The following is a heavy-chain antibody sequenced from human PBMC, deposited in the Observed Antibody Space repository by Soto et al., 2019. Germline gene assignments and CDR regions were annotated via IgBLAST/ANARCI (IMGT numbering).Heavy chain of an antibody. J-gene: IGHJ4*02. V-gene: IGHV4-31*01. CDR3: ARGITGGTTSFDY. CDR2: IYYTETT. Sequence: PSETLSLTCTVSGDSISSGGYYWSWIRQLPGKGLDWIGYIYYTETTFYNPSLRSPVTISLDTSKNSFSLELSSATAADTAVYYCARGITGGTTSFDYWGQGVLVNVSS. CDR1: GDSISSGGYY. D-gene: IGHD1-1*01.